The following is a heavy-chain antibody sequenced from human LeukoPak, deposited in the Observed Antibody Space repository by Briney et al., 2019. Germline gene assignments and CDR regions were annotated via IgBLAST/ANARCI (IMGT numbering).Heavy chain of an antibody. CDR2: ISYDGSNK. V-gene: IGHV3-30-3*01. D-gene: IGHD1-1*01. CDR3: AGLPSWKYYYGMDV. Sequence: GGSLRLSCAASGFTFSNYAMHWVRQAPGKGLEWVAVISYDGSNKYYADSVKGRFTISRDNSKNTLYLQMNSLRAEDTAVYYCAGLPSWKYYYGMDVWGQGTTVTVSS. CDR1: GFTFSNYA. J-gene: IGHJ6*02.